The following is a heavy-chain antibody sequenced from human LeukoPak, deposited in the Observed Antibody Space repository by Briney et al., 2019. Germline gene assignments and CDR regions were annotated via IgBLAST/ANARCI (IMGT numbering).Heavy chain of an antibody. Sequence: GGSLRLSCAASGFTFSTYWMSWVRQAPGNGLEWVASIKEDGSEIYYVDSVKGRFTISRDNAKNSLFLQMNSLRAEDTAVYYCAKDPNYYGSGSYYPVDYWGQGTLVTVSS. CDR3: AKDPNYYGSGSYYPVDY. J-gene: IGHJ4*02. CDR2: IKEDGSEI. CDR1: GFTFSTYW. D-gene: IGHD3-10*01. V-gene: IGHV3-7*03.